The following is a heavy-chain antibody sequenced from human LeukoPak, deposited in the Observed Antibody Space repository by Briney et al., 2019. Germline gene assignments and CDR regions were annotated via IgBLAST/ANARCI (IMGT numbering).Heavy chain of an antibody. CDR3: ARGRQYCSGGSCYSWFDY. Sequence: SETLSLTCAVYGGSFSGYYWSWIRQPPEKGLEWIGEINHSGSTNYNPSLKSRVTISVDTSKNQFSLKLSSVTAADTAVYYCARGRQYCSGGSCYSWFDYWGQGTLVTVSS. J-gene: IGHJ5*01. CDR1: GGSFSGYY. D-gene: IGHD2-15*01. V-gene: IGHV4-34*01. CDR2: INHSGST.